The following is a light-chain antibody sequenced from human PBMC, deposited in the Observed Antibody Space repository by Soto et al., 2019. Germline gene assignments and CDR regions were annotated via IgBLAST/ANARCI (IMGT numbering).Light chain of an antibody. CDR3: QQSYSTPRT. Sequence: DIQMTQSPFSLSASVGDRVTITCRASQSISSSLNWYQQKPGKAPKLLIYDASSLQSGVPSRFSGSGSGTDFTLTVSSLQPEDFATYYCQQSYSTPRTFGQGTKVEIK. CDR2: DAS. V-gene: IGKV1-39*01. J-gene: IGKJ1*01. CDR1: QSISSS.